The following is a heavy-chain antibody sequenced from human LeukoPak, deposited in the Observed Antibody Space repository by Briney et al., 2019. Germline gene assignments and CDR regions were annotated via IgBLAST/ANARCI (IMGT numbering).Heavy chain of an antibody. CDR3: ARGVTARGFYYYMDV. CDR1: GYTFTGYY. V-gene: IGHV1-2*02. D-gene: IGHD2-21*02. J-gene: IGHJ6*03. CDR2: INPNSGGT. Sequence: ASVKVSCKASGYTFTGYYMHWVRQAPGQGLEWMGWINPNSGGTNYAQKFQGRVTMTRDTSISTAYMELSRLKSDDTAVFYCARGVTARGFYYYMDVWGKGTTVTISS.